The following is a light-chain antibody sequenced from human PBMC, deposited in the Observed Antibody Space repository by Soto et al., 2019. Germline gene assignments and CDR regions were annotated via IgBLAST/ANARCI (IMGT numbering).Light chain of an antibody. Sequence: QLVLTQSSSASASLGSSVKLTCTLSSGHSSYIIAWHQQQPGKAPRYLMKLEGSGSYNKGSGVPDRFSGSSSGADRYLTVSNLQFEDEADYYCETWDSSLGVFGGGTKLTFL. CDR1: SGHSSYI. V-gene: IGLV4-60*02. J-gene: IGLJ3*02. CDR2: LEGSGSY. CDR3: ETWDSSLGV.